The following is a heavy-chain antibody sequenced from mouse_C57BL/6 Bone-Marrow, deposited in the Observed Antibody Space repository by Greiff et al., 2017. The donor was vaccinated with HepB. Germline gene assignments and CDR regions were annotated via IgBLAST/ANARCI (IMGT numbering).Heavy chain of an antibody. CDR3: ASRAAQATSPYFDY. Sequence: EVQLQQSGPELVKPGASVKISCKASGYTFTDYYMNWVKQSHGKSLEWIGDINPNNGGTSYNQKFKGKATLTVDKSSSTAYMELRSLTSEDSAVYYCASRAAQATSPYFDYWGQGTTLTVSS. CDR2: INPNNGGT. V-gene: IGHV1-26*01. J-gene: IGHJ2*01. CDR1: GYTFTDYY. D-gene: IGHD3-2*02.